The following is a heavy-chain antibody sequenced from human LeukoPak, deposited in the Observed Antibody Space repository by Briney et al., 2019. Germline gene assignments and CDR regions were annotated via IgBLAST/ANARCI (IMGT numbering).Heavy chain of an antibody. CDR2: ISSTSTYI. CDR1: GFPFDAYK. Sequence: GGSLRLSCGASGFPFDAYKMNWVRQAPGKGLEWVSFISSTSTYINYADSVKGRFTISRDNAKNSLYLQMNSLRAEDTAVYYCAELGITMIGGVWGKGTTVTISS. D-gene: IGHD3-10*02. CDR3: AELGITMIGGV. J-gene: IGHJ6*04. V-gene: IGHV3-21*01.